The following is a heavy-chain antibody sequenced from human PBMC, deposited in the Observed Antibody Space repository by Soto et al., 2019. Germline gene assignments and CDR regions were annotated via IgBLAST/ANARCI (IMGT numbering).Heavy chain of an antibody. Sequence: QVQLVQSGAEEKKPGASVKVSCKASGYTFTSYAMHWVRQAPGQRLEWMGWINAGNGNTKYSQKFQGRVTITRDASASTAYMELSSLSSEDTAVYYCARVSGWYHLDYWGQGTLVTVSS. V-gene: IGHV1-3*05. CDR2: INAGNGNT. CDR1: GYTFTSYA. J-gene: IGHJ4*02. CDR3: ARVSGWYHLDY. D-gene: IGHD6-19*01.